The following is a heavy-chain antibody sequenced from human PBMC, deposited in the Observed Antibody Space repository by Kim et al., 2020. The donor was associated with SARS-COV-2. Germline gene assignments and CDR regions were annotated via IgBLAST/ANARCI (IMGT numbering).Heavy chain of an antibody. Sequence: PKSRVTISVDTSKTQFSLKLSSVTAADTAVYYWARGWGLRGEPDGDRFDYWGQGTLVTVSS. CDR3: ARGWGLRGEPDGDRFDY. D-gene: IGHD4-17*01. V-gene: IGHV4-34*01. J-gene: IGHJ4*02.